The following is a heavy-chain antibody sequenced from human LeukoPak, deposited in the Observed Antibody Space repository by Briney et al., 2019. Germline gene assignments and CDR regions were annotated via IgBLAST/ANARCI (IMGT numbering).Heavy chain of an antibody. V-gene: IGHV3-43*02. D-gene: IGHD5-12*01. CDR3: AKEGGYDGKFEY. J-gene: IGHJ4*02. Sequence: GGPLTLSCAASVFTFDDYAVPWSRRAPGKGLGGVCLSSGEGGSTYYADSVKGRFTIYRDNSKNSLYLQMNSLRTEDTALYYCAKEGGYDGKFEYWGQGTLVTVSS. CDR1: VFTFDDYA. CDR2: SSGEGGST.